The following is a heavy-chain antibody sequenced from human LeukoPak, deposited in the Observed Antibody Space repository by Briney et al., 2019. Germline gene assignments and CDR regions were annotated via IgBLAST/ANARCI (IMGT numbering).Heavy chain of an antibody. CDR2: IFSSGST. Sequence: SQTLSLTCTVSVDSISIPSYYCSSVRQSADKKLEWIGRIFSSGSTSFNPSLQSRVIISLDTSRNQFSLRLSSVTAADSAVYYCAREDTDYGAGYWGQGTLVTVSS. CDR3: AREDTDYGAGY. V-gene: IGHV4-61*02. J-gene: IGHJ4*02. CDR1: VDSISIPSYY. D-gene: IGHD4-17*01.